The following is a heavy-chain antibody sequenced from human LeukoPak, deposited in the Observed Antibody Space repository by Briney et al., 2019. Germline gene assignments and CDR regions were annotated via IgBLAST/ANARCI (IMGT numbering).Heavy chain of an antibody. CDR2: IYYSGRT. Sequence: SETLSLTCTVTGGSISSSYYWGWIRQPPGKGLEWIGTIYYSGRTYYNPSLKSRVTISVDTSKNQFSLKLSSVTAADTAVYYLSRLPFFYDSSGPRWAFDILGQGTMVTVSS. D-gene: IGHD3-22*01. CDR3: SRLPFFYDSSGPRWAFDI. CDR1: GGSISSSYY. V-gene: IGHV4-39*03. J-gene: IGHJ3*02.